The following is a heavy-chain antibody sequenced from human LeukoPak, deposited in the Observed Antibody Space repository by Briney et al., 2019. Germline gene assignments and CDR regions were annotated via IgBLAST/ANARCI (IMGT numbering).Heavy chain of an antibody. Sequence: GGSLRLSCAASGFTFSSYAMSWVRQAPGKGLEWVSAISGSGGSTYYADSVKGRFTISRDNSKNTLYLQMNSLRAEDTAVYYCARDQSSGWYYFDYWGQGTLVTVSS. V-gene: IGHV3-23*01. CDR3: ARDQSSGWYYFDY. CDR1: GFTFSSYA. J-gene: IGHJ4*02. D-gene: IGHD6-19*01. CDR2: ISGSGGST.